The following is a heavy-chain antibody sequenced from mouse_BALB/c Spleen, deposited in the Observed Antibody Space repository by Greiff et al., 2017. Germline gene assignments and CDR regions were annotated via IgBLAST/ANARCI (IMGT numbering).Heavy chain of an antibody. V-gene: IGHV2-6-7*01. CDR2: IWGDGST. CDR1: GFSLTGYG. J-gene: IGHJ1*01. D-gene: IGHD1-1*01. Sequence: QVQLKESGPGLVAPSQSLSITCTVSGFSLTGYGVNWVRQPPGKGLEWLGMIWGDGSTDYNSALKSRLSISKDNSKSQVFLKMNSLQTDDTARYYCARDGNYGSSYWYFDVWGAGTTVTVSS. CDR3: ARDGNYGSSYWYFDV.